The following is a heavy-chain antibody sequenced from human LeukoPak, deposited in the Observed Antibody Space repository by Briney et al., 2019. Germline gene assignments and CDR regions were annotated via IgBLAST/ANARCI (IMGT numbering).Heavy chain of an antibody. D-gene: IGHD1-26*01. J-gene: IGHJ4*02. V-gene: IGHV3-21*01. CDR3: APYSGSY. CDR1: GFTFSSYW. CDR2: ISSSSSYI. Sequence: PGGSLRLSCAASGFTFSSYWMHWVRQAPGKGLEWVSSISSSSSYIYYADSVKGRFTISRDNAKNSLYLQMNSLRAEDTAVYYCAPYSGSYWGQGTLVTVSS.